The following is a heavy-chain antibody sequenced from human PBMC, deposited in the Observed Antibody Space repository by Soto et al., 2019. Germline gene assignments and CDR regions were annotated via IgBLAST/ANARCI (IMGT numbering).Heavy chain of an antibody. D-gene: IGHD3-10*01. V-gene: IGHV4-31*01. CDR1: GGSISSGGYY. CDR3: ARGVTMVRGVIHTPYFDY. J-gene: IGHJ4*02. Sequence: SETLSLTCTVSGGSISSGGYYWSWIRQHPGKGLEWIGYIYYSGSTYYNPSLKSQVTISVDTSKNQFSLKLSSVTAADTAVYYFARGVTMVRGVIHTPYFDYWGQGTLVTVSS. CDR2: IYYSGST.